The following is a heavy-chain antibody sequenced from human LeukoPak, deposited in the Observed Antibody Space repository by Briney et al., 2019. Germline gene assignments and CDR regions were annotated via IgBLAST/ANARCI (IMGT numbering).Heavy chain of an antibody. D-gene: IGHD2/OR15-2a*01. J-gene: IGHJ4*02. V-gene: IGHV1-24*01. CDR2: FDPEDGET. Sequence: ASVKVSCKVSGYTLTELSMHWVRQAPGKGLEWMGGFDPEDGETIYAQKFQDRVTITRDTSATTAYMELSSLRFEDTAVYYCARIYEKRYYFDYWGQGTLVTVSS. CDR3: ARIYEKRYYFDY. CDR1: GYTLTELS.